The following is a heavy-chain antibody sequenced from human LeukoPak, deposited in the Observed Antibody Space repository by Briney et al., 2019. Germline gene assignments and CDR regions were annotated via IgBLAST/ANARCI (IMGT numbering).Heavy chain of an antibody. CDR2: IYYSGST. CDR3: ARDSGAHYDFWSGYYIGGSNWFDP. J-gene: IGHJ5*02. D-gene: IGHD3-3*01. V-gene: IGHV4-59*01. CDR1: GGSISSYY. Sequence: SETLSLTCTVSGGSISSYYWSWIRQPPGKGLEWIGYIYYSGSTSYNPSLKSRVTISVDTSKNQFSLKLSSVTAADTAVYYCARDSGAHYDFWSGYYIGGSNWFDPWGQGTLVTVSS.